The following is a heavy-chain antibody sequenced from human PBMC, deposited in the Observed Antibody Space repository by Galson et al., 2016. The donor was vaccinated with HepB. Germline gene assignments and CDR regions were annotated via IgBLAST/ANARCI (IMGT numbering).Heavy chain of an antibody. D-gene: IGHD6-13*01. J-gene: IGHJ4*02. CDR2: IYYSGRT. CDR3: ARQTITAAGDY. V-gene: IGHV4-39*01. Sequence: ETLSLTCSVSGASVSSNSFYWAWIRQPPGKGLEWIGSIYYSGRTYNNPSLKSRVTMSVDTSKNYFSLKLTSVTAADTAVCYCARQTITAAGDYWGQGTLVTVSS. CDR1: GASVSSNSFY.